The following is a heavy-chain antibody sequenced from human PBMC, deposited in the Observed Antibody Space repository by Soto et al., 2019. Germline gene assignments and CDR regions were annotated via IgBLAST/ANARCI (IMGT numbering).Heavy chain of an antibody. CDR3: YCSGGSVWNAFDI. CDR2: ISSNGGST. V-gene: IGHV3-64*01. Sequence: PGGSLRLSCAASGFTFSSYAMHWVRQAPGKGLEYVSAISSNGGSTYYANSVKGRFTISRDNSKNTLYLQMGSLRAEDMAVYYCYCSGGSVWNAFDIWGQGTMVTVSS. D-gene: IGHD2-15*01. J-gene: IGHJ3*02. CDR1: GFTFSSYA.